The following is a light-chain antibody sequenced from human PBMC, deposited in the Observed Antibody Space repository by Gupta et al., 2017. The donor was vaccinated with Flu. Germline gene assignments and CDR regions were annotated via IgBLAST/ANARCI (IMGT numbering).Light chain of an antibody. V-gene: IGKV3-15*01. CDR1: QSVGSN. Sequence: EIVMTQSPATLSVSPGEGATLSCRASQSVGSNLAWYQQKPGQAPRLLIHGASTRATGIPARFSGSGSGTEFTLIISSLQSEDFAVYYCQQYNYWPPRTFGQGTKVEIK. CDR3: QQYNYWPPRT. CDR2: GAS. J-gene: IGKJ1*01.